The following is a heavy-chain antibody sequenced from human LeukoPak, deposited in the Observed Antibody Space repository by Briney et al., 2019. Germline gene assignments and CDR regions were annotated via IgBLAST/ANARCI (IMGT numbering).Heavy chain of an antibody. CDR1: GFTFSSYA. CDR3: ARGDNIVVVPAAPDY. CDR2: ISYDGSNK. D-gene: IGHD2-2*01. V-gene: IGHV3-30*04. Sequence: PGGSLRLSCSASGFTFSSYAMHWVRQAPGKGLEWVAVISYDGSNKYYADSVKGRFTISRDNSKNTLYLQMNSLRAEDTAVYYCARGDNIVVVPAAPDYWGQGTLVTVSS. J-gene: IGHJ4*02.